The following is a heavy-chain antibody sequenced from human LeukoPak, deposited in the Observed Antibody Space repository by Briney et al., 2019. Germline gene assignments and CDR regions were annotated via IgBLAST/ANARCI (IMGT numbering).Heavy chain of an antibody. J-gene: IGHJ6*02. D-gene: IGHD2-15*01. Sequence: SQTLSLICTVSGGSNSSGDYYWSWIRQPPGKGLEWIGYIYYSGSTYYNPSLKSRVTISVDRSKNQFSLKLSSVTAADTAVYYCARGKCSGGSCYSPYYYGMDVWGQGTTVTVSS. CDR2: IYYSGST. CDR1: GGSNSSGDYY. CDR3: ARGKCSGGSCYSPYYYGMDV. V-gene: IGHV4-30-4*08.